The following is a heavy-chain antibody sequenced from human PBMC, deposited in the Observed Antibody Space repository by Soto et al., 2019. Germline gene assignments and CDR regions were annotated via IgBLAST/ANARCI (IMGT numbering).Heavy chain of an antibody. V-gene: IGHV3-9*01. D-gene: IGHD2-15*01. J-gene: IGHJ4*02. CDR2: ISWNSGSST. CDR1: GFIFDDYA. CDR3: AKGVERHFDY. Sequence: EVQLVESGGGLVQPGRSLRLSCAASGFIFDDYAMHWVRQAPGKGLEWVAGISWNSGSSTYYADSVKGRFTISRDNSKNTVSLQMNSLRPEDTAIYYCAKGVERHFDYWGQGTLVTVSS.